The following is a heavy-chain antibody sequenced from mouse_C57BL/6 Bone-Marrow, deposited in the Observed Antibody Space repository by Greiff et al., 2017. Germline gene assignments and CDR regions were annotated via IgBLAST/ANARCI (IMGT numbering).Heavy chain of an antibody. V-gene: IGHV1-54*01. J-gene: IGHJ3*01. D-gene: IGHD4-1*01. CDR1: GYAFTNYL. CDR3: ARGRLGGFAY. CDR2: INPGSGNT. Sequence: VQLQESGAELVRPGTSVKVSCKASGYAFTNYLIEWVKQRPGQGLEWIGVINPGSGNTYYNEKFKGKATLTADKSSSTAYMELRSLTSEDSAVYFCARGRLGGFAYWGQGTLVTVSA.